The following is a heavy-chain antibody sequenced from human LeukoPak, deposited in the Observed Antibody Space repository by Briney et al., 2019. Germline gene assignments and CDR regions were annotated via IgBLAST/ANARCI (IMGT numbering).Heavy chain of an antibody. Sequence: GGSLRLSCTASGFTFGDYAMSWVRQAPGKGLEWVGFIRSKAYGGTTEYAASVKGRFTISRDDSKSIAYLQMNSLKTEDTAVYYCTRFGGGYCSSASCYAFDIWGQGTMVTVSS. CDR1: GFTFGDYA. D-gene: IGHD2-2*01. CDR3: TRFGGGYCSSASCYAFDI. J-gene: IGHJ3*02. V-gene: IGHV3-49*04. CDR2: IRSKAYGGTT.